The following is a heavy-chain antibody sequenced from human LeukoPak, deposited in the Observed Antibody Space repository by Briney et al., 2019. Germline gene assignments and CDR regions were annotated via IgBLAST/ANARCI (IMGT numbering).Heavy chain of an antibody. CDR3: ARVGLSYYYGSRSYYNKVY. CDR1: GYTFTSYD. Sequence: GASVKVSCKASGYTFTSYDINWVRQATGQGLEWMGWMNPNSGNTGYAQKFQGRVTMTRNTSISTAYMELSSLRSEDTAVYYCARVGLSYYYGSRSYYNKVYWGQGTLVTVSS. CDR2: MNPNSGNT. J-gene: IGHJ4*02. V-gene: IGHV1-8*01. D-gene: IGHD3-10*01.